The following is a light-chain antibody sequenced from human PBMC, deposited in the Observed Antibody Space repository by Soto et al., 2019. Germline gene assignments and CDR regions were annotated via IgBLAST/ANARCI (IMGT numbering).Light chain of an antibody. Sequence: EIVFTQSPDTLSLSQVERATLSFMASQSVSSSYLAWYQQRPGQAPRLLIYGASSRATGIPDRFSGSGSGTDFSLTISRLEPEDFAVYYCQQYGVSPRTCGQGTKGDI. J-gene: IGKJ1*01. CDR1: QSVSSSY. CDR3: QQYGVSPRT. V-gene: IGKV3-20*01. CDR2: GAS.